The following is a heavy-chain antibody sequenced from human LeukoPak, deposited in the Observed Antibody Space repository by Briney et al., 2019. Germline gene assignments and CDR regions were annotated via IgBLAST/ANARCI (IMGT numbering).Heavy chain of an antibody. D-gene: IGHD5-24*01. J-gene: IGHJ4*02. Sequence: GGSLRLSCAVSGFGVSVYYMTWVRQAPGKGLQWVSVIFSGGDTYYADSVKGRFTISRDNSKNTLYLQMNSLRAEDTAVYYCAKSGQFFDYWGQGTLVTVSS. CDR3: AKSGQFFDY. CDR1: GFGVSVYY. V-gene: IGHV3-53*05. CDR2: IFSGGDT.